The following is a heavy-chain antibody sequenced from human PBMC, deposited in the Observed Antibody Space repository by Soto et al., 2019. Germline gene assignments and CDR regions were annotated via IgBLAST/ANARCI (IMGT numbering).Heavy chain of an antibody. CDR2: IYYSGST. CDR1: GGSISSGGYY. V-gene: IGHV4-31*03. J-gene: IGHJ5*02. CDR3: ARTHGIIRSSWYLWWFDP. D-gene: IGHD6-13*01. Sequence: QVQLQESGPGLVKPSQTLSLTCTVSGGSISSGGYYWSWIRQHPGKGLEWIGYIYYSGSTYYNPSLKSRVTISVDTSKNQFSLKLSSVTAADTAVYYCARTHGIIRSSWYLWWFDPWGQGTLVTVSS.